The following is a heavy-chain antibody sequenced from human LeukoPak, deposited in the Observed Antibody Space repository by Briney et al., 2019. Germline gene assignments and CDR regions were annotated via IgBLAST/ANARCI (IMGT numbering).Heavy chain of an antibody. J-gene: IGHJ4*02. Sequence: PGGSLRLSCAASGFTFSTYSMNWVRQAPGKGLEWVSYISSSSSTIYYADSVKGRFTISRDNAKNSLYLQMNSLRAEDTAVYYCARGSTYYDSSGQVPFDYWGQGTLSPSPQ. V-gene: IGHV3-48*01. CDR2: ISSSSSTI. CDR1: GFTFSTYS. D-gene: IGHD3-22*01. CDR3: ARGSTYYDSSGQVPFDY.